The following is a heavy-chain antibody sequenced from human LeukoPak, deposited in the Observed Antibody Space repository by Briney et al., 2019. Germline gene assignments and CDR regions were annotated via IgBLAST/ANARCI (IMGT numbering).Heavy chain of an antibody. Sequence: SSETLSLTCTVSGGSISSSSCYWGWIRQPPGKGLEWIGGIYYSGSTYYNPSLESRVTISVDTSKNQFSLKLSSVTAADTAVYYCSPERSSGRTPFDYWGQGTLVTVSS. V-gene: IGHV4-39*07. J-gene: IGHJ4*02. CDR2: IYYSGST. CDR3: SPERSSGRTPFDY. CDR1: GGSISSSSCY. D-gene: IGHD6-19*01.